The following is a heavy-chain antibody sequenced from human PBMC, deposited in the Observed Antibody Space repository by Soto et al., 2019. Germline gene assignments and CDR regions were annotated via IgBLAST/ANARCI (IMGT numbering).Heavy chain of an antibody. V-gene: IGHV5-10-1*01. CDR3: ARSDDILTGHTHFDR. Sequence: PGASLKISCKGSGDSLNSYCISWVRQMPGKGLEWMGRIDPSDSYTKYSPSFQGHVTISADKSISTAYLQWSSLQATATATYYCARSDDILTGHTHFDRSGKVTLVTVYS. CDR2: IDPSDSYT. CDR1: GDSLNSYC. J-gene: IGHJ5*02. D-gene: IGHD3-9*01.